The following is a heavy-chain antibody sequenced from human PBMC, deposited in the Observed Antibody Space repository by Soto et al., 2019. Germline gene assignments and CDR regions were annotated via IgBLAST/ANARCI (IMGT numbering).Heavy chain of an antibody. D-gene: IGHD1-26*01. V-gene: IGHV3-33*05. CDR1: GFNFRNFG. Sequence: PGGSLRLFCATSGFNFRNFGMHWVRQAPGKGLEWVTFISFDASRKYYPDSLKGRFTVSRDNSNNTLFLQMNSLNVEDTAIYYCVRDFVGPGLDYWGQGTLVTVSS. CDR2: ISFDASRK. J-gene: IGHJ4*02. CDR3: VRDFVGPGLDY.